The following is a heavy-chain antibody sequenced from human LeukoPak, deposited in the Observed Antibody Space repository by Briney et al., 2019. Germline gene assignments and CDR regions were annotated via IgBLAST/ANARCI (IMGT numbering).Heavy chain of an antibody. Sequence: SQTLSLTCTVSGGSISSGGYYWSWIRQPPGKGLEWIGYIYHSGSTYYNPSLKSRVTISVDRSKNQFSLKLSSVTAADTAVYYCARDDDVVAATQFYYYGMDVWGQGTTVTVSS. CDR2: IYHSGST. J-gene: IGHJ6*02. D-gene: IGHD2-15*01. CDR1: GGSISSGGYY. V-gene: IGHV4-30-2*01. CDR3: ARDDDVVAATQFYYYGMDV.